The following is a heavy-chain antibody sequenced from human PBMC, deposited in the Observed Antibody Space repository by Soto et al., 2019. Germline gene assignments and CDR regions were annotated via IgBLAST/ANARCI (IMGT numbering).Heavy chain of an antibody. CDR3: ARTPYSSYLKNGLDV. D-gene: IGHD6-6*01. Sequence: EVQLLESGGGLVQPGGSLRLACAASGFTFSSYAMSWVRQAPGKGLEWVSAISGTVDSTYYADSVKGRFTISRDKSKNTLYPQMSSLRAEDTAVYYCARTPYSSYLKNGLDVWGQGTTVTVSS. CDR1: GFTFSSYA. J-gene: IGHJ6*02. V-gene: IGHV3-23*01. CDR2: ISGTVDST.